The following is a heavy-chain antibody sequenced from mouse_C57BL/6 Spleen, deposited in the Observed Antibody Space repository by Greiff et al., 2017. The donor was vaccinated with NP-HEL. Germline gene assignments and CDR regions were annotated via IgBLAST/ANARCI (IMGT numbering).Heavy chain of an antibody. J-gene: IGHJ1*03. CDR2: IHPNSGST. Sequence: QVQLQQPGAELVKPGASVKLSCKASGYTFTSYWMHWVKQRPGQGLEWIGMIHPNSGSTTYNEKFKTKPTLTVDKSSSTAYMQLSSLTSEDSAVYFCARSTIYYGSSYWYFDVWGTGTTVTVSS. V-gene: IGHV1-64*01. CDR1: GYTFTSYW. CDR3: ARSTIYYGSSYWYFDV. D-gene: IGHD1-1*01.